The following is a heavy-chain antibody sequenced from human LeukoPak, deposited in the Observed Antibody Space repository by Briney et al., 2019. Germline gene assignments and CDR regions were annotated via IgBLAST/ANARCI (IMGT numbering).Heavy chain of an antibody. V-gene: IGHV3-48*04. Sequence: GGSLRLSCAASGFTFSKAWMSWVRQAPGKGLEWVSYISRSSSTIYYADSVKGRFTISRDNAKNSLYLQMNSLRAEDTAVYYCARLFGFADYWGQGTLVTVSS. CDR1: GFTFSKAW. J-gene: IGHJ4*02. D-gene: IGHD3-10*01. CDR2: ISRSSSTI. CDR3: ARLFGFADY.